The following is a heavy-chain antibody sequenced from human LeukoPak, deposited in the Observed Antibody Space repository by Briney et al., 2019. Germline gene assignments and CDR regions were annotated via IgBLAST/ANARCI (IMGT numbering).Heavy chain of an antibody. CDR1: GGSISNYY. J-gene: IGHJ6*02. CDR2: IYTSGST. V-gene: IGHV4-4*07. CDR3: ARGQDYYYYYGMDV. Sequence: SETLSLTCTVSGGSISNYYWSWIRQPAGKGLEWIGRIYTSGSTNYNPSLKSRVTMSVDTSKNQFSLKLSSVTAADTAVYYCARGQDYYYYYGMDVWGQGTTVTVSS.